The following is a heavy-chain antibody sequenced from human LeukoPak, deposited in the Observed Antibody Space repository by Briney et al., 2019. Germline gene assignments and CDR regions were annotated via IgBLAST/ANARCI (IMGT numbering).Heavy chain of an antibody. D-gene: IGHD2-2*01. CDR2: ITDSGDTT. Sequence: GGSLRLSCAASGFTFSSFAMSWVRQAPGKGLEWVSTITDSGDTTYSADSVKGRFTISRDNSKNTLYLQMNSLRAEDTAVYYCAKDGGLSTSWYFYCDYWGQGSLDTVSS. CDR1: GFTFSSFA. J-gene: IGHJ4*02. V-gene: IGHV3-23*01. CDR3: AKDGGLSTSWYFYCDY.